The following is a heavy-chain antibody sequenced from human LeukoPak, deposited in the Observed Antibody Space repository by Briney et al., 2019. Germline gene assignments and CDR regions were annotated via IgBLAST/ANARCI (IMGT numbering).Heavy chain of an antibody. Sequence: PSETLSLTCTVSGGSISSYDWSWIRQPPGKGLEWIGYIYYSGRTVYNPSLKSRVTMSLDTSQNQFSLKLSSVTASDTAVYYCLGEPAGGFRFDYWGQGTLVTVSS. V-gene: IGHV4-59*12. CDR2: IYYSGRT. D-gene: IGHD1-14*01. CDR3: LGEPAGGFRFDY. CDR1: GGSISSYD. J-gene: IGHJ4*02.